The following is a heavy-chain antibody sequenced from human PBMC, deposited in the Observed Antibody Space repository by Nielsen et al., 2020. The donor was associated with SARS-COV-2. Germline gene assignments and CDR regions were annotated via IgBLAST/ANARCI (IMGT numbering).Heavy chain of an antibody. D-gene: IGHD6-13*01. CDR1: GFTFSSYA. CDR3: ARDERYSSSWSRDDAFDI. V-gene: IGHV3-23*01. CDR2: ISGSGGST. J-gene: IGHJ3*02. Sequence: GESLKISCAASGFTFSSYAMSWVRQAPGKGLEWVSAISGSGGSTYYADSVKGRFTISRDNAKNSLYLQMNSLRAEDTAVYYCARDERYSSSWSRDDAFDIWGQGTMVTVSS.